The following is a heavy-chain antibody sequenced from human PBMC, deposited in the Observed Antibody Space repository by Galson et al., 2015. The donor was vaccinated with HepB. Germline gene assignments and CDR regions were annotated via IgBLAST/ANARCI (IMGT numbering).Heavy chain of an antibody. J-gene: IGHJ4*02. D-gene: IGHD3-10*01. CDR1: GFTFSNYW. Sequence: SLRLSWAASGFTFSNYWMHWVRQAPGKGLVWVARIKSDRETADYADSVKGRFTISRDNAKNTLSLQMESLRAEDTALYYCVRTITPAPIPLFDCWGQGTLVTVSS. CDR2: IKSDRETA. V-gene: IGHV3-74*01. CDR3: VRTITPAPIPLFDC.